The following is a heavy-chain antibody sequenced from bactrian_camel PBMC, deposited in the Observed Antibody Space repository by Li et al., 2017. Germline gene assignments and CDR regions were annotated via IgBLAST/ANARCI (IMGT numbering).Heavy chain of an antibody. CDR2: ISPGSGRR. CDR1: GYTYNRNC. Sequence: VQLVESGGGSALAGGSVSLSCAASGYTYNRNCMAWFRQAPGKEREGVAAISPGSGRRWYGDSVKGRFTISRDNAENMLYLQLNSLKIEDTARYFCSKGWGLGAKVRDPVRGQGTQVTVS. D-gene: IGHD5*01. CDR3: SKGWGLGAKVRDPV. V-gene: IGHV3S1*01. J-gene: IGHJ4*01.